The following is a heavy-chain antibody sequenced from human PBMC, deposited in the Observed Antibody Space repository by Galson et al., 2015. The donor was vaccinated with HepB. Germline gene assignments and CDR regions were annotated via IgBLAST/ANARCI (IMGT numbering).Heavy chain of an antibody. Sequence: SVKVSCKASGGTFSSYAISWVRQAPGQGLEWMGGIIPIFGTANYAQKFQGRVTITADESTSTAYMELSSLRSEDTAVYYCARAPMYYDFWSGYYWDYWGQGTLVTVSS. J-gene: IGHJ4*02. CDR2: IIPIFGTA. CDR1: GGTFSSYA. D-gene: IGHD3-3*01. CDR3: ARAPMYYDFWSGYYWDY. V-gene: IGHV1-69*13.